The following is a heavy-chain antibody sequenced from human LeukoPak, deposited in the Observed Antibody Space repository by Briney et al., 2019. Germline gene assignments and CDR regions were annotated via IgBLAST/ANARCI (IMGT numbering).Heavy chain of an antibody. CDR1: GGSISSSSYY. D-gene: IGHD3-10*01. CDR2: IYYSGST. J-gene: IGHJ4*02. V-gene: IGHV4-39*01. Sequence: PSGTLSLTCTVSGGSISSSSYYWGWIRQPPGKGLEWIGSIYYSGSTYYNPSLKSRVTISVDTSKNQFSLKLSSVTAADTAVYYCARRGGGLWFGELYYFDYWGQGTLVTVSS. CDR3: ARRGGGLWFGELYYFDY.